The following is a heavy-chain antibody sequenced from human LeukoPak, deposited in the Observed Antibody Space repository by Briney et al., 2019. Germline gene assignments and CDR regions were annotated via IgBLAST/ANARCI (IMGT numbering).Heavy chain of an antibody. CDR3: ARGASSGYDAFDI. Sequence: GGSLRLSCAGSGFAVRSNYMGWVRQAPGKGLEWVSVTYSSGSIYYADSVKGRFTISRDNFKNTLYLQMNSLRAEDTAVYYCARGASSGYDAFDIWGQGTMVIVSS. V-gene: IGHV3-66*01. CDR2: TYSSGSI. CDR1: GFAVRSNY. J-gene: IGHJ3*02. D-gene: IGHD3-22*01.